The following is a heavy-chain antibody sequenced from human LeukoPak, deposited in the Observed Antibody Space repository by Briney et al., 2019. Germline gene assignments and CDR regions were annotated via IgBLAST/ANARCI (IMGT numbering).Heavy chain of an antibody. Sequence: GGSLRLSCAASGFTFSTYAMSWVRQAPGKGLEWVSVIYSGGSTYYADSVKGRFTISRDNSKNTLYLQMNSLRAEDTAVYYCARDRSAGGYYYYGMDVWGQGTTVTVSS. CDR2: IYSGGST. CDR1: GFTFSTYA. D-gene: IGHD6-25*01. V-gene: IGHV3-53*01. J-gene: IGHJ6*02. CDR3: ARDRSAGGYYYYGMDV.